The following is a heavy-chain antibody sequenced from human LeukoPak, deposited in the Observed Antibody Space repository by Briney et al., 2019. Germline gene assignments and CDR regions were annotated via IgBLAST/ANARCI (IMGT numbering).Heavy chain of an antibody. J-gene: IGHJ5*02. CDR1: GFTVSRSW. CDR2: IKADGSNT. CDR3: AREHKSLWGGYRNTKGWFDP. Sequence: QAGGSLRLSWAAAGFTVSRSWMDWVRHAPGRGMGWVSRIKADGSNTTYVDSVKGRFTISRDNAKNTLYLQMNSLRVEDTAVYYCAREHKSLWGGYRNTKGWFDPWGQGTLVTVTS. D-gene: IGHD3-16*02. V-gene: IGHV3-74*03.